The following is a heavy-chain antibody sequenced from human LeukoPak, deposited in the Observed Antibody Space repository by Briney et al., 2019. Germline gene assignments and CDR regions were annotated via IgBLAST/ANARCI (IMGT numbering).Heavy chain of an antibody. Sequence: SETLSLTCTVSGGSIRSGDYYWSWIRQPPGKGLEWIGYIYYSGSTYYSPSLKSRVTISVDTSKNQFSLKLNSVTAADTAVYYCVKYNYYGSGSSFDPWGQGTLVTVSS. J-gene: IGHJ5*02. CDR2: IYYSGST. CDR3: VKYNYYGSGSSFDP. D-gene: IGHD3-10*01. V-gene: IGHV4-30-4*01. CDR1: GGSIRSGDYY.